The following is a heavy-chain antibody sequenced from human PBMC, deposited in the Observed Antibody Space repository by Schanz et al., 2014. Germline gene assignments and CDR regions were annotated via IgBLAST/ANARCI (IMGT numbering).Heavy chain of an antibody. CDR3: ARGTPFLCDY. D-gene: IGHD3-16*01. V-gene: IGHV3-21*01. CDR2: ISSTSTYL. CDR1: GFTFSSYT. J-gene: IGHJ4*02. Sequence: EVQLVESGGGLVKPGDSLRLSCAASGFTFSSYTMKWVRQAPGKGLEWVSSISSTSTYLYYADSVKGRFTISRDSARTSLYLQMSSFPAEDTAVYYCARGTPFLCDYWGQGTLVTVSS.